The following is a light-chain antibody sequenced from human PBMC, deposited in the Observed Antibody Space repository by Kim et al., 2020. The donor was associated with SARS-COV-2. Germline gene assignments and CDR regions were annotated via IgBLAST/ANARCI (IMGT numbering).Light chain of an antibody. Sequence: QPTSRSCRSSKSRVYSDGNSYLNWFQQRPGQSPRRLIYKVSNRDSGIPDRFSGSGSGTDFTLKISRMEAEDVGVYYCMQGIQPITFGQGTRLEIK. J-gene: IGKJ5*01. CDR3: MQGIQPIT. CDR1: KSRVYSDGNSY. CDR2: KVS. V-gene: IGKV2-30*01.